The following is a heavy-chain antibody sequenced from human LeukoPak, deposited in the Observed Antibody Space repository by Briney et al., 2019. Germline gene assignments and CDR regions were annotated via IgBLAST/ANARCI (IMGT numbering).Heavy chain of an antibody. Sequence: SETLSLTCTVSGGSISSGGYYWSWIRQPPGRGLEWIGEINHSGSTNYNPSLKSRVTISVDTSKNQFSLKLSSVTAADTAVYYCARGLPILDYWGQGTLVTVSS. V-gene: IGHV4-39*07. CDR1: GGSISSGGYY. D-gene: IGHD2-21*01. CDR3: ARGLPILDY. J-gene: IGHJ4*02. CDR2: INHSGST.